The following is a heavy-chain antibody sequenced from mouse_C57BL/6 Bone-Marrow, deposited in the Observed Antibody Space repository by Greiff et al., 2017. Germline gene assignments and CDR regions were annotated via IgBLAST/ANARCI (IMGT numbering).Heavy chain of an antibody. CDR1: GYTFTSYG. V-gene: IGHV1-81*01. CDR3: APLGGLAWFAY. CDR2: IYPRSGNT. Sequence: QVHVKQSGAELARPGASVKLSCKASGYTFTSYGISWVKQRTGQGLEWIGEIYPRSGNTYYNEKFKGKATLTADKSSSTAYMELRSLNSEDSAVYFCAPLGGLAWFAYWGQGTLVTVSA. D-gene: IGHD6-1*01. J-gene: IGHJ3*01.